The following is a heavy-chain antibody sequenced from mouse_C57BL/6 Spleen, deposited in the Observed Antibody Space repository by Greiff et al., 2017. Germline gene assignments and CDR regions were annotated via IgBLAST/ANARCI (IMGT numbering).Heavy chain of an antibody. CDR1: GYTFTDYN. D-gene: IGHD1-1*01. Sequence: EVQLQQSGPELVKPGASVKIPCKASGYTFTDYNMDWVKQSHGKSLEWIGDINPNNGGTIYNQKFKGKATLTVDKSSSTAYMELRSLTSEDTAVYYCATYYYGSSYGYFDVWGKGTTVTVSS. CDR3: ATYYYGSSYGYFDV. V-gene: IGHV1-18*01. J-gene: IGHJ1*03. CDR2: INPNNGGT.